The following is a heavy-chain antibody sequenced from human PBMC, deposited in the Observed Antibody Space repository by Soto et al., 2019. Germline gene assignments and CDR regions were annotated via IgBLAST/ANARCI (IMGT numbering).Heavy chain of an antibody. CDR2: TYYRSKWYY. CDR3: ARDPDKWFDP. CDR1: GDSVSSNSAA. Sequence: SQTLSLTCVISGDSVSSNSAAWNWIRQSPSRGLEWLGRTYYRSKWYYDYAVSMRSRITINSDTSKNQFSLQLTSVTPEDTAVYFCARDPDKWFDPWGQGSLVTVSS. V-gene: IGHV6-1*01. J-gene: IGHJ5*02.